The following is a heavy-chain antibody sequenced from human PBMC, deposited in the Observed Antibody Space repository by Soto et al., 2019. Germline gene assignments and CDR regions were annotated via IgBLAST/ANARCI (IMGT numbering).Heavy chain of an antibody. D-gene: IGHD1-1*01. CDR1: GFTFSSHG. CDR2: ISYDGINK. CDR3: AKSMYNWNDGFFDY. Sequence: QVQLVESGGGVVQPGRSLRLSCAASGFTFSSHGMHWVRQAPGKGLEWVAIISYDGINKYYANSVKGRFTISRDNSKNTLYLQMNSLRAEDTAVYYCAKSMYNWNDGFFDYWGQGTLVTVSS. J-gene: IGHJ4*02. V-gene: IGHV3-30*18.